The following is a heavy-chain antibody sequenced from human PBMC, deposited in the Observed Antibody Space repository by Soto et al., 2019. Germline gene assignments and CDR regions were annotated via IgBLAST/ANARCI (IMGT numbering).Heavy chain of an antibody. CDR2: IIPILGIA. CDR3: ARLFGLDAFDI. Sequence: GASVKVSCKASGCTFSSYTISWVRQAPGQGLEWMGRIIPILGIANYAQKFQGRVTITADKSTSTAYMELSSLRSEDTAVYYCARLFGLDAFDIWGQGTMVTVSS. D-gene: IGHD3-10*01. V-gene: IGHV1-69*02. J-gene: IGHJ3*02. CDR1: GCTFSSYT.